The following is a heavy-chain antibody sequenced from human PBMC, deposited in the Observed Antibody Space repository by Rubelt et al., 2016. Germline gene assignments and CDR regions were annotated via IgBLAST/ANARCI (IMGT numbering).Heavy chain of an antibody. CDR2: INHSGST. Sequence: QVQLQESCPGLVKPSETLSLTCTVSGGSISSYYWSWIRQPPGKGLEWIGEINHSGSTNYNPSLKSRVSISVETSKNEFSLKLSSLTAADTAVYYCALGVPAAMGAGNWFDPWGQGTLVTVSS. J-gene: IGHJ5*02. CDR1: GGSISSYY. V-gene: IGHV4-34*01. CDR3: ALGVPAAMGAGNWFDP. D-gene: IGHD2-2*01.